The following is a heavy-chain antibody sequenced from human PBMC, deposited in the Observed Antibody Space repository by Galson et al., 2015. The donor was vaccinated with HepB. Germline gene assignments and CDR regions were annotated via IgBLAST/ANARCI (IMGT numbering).Heavy chain of an antibody. J-gene: IGHJ4*02. D-gene: IGHD1-7*01. CDR1: GFTFSRYA. V-gene: IGHV3-30-3*01. CDR2: ISYDGSNK. CDR3: ARSEMWGPYNWNYYFDY. Sequence: SLRLSCAASGFTFSRYAMHWVRQAPGKGLEWVAVISYDGSNKYYADSVKGRFTISRDNSKNTLYLQMNSLRAEDTAVYYCARSEMWGPYNWNYYFDYWGQGTLVTVSS.